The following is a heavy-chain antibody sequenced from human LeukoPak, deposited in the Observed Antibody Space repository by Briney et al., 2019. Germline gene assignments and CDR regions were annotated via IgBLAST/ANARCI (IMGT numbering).Heavy chain of an antibody. CDR2: IIPIFGTA. CDR3: ATYCTNGVCNFDY. V-gene: IGHV1-69*05. CDR1: GGTFSSYA. J-gene: IGHJ4*02. Sequence: VASVKVSCKASGGTFSSYAISWVRQAPGHGLEWMGGIIPIFGTANYAQKFQGRVTITTDESTSTAYMELSSLRSEDTAVYYCATYCTNGVCNFDYWGQGTLVTVSS. D-gene: IGHD2-8*01.